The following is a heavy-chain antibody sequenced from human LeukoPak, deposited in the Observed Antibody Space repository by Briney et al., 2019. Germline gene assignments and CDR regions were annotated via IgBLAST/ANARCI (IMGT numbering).Heavy chain of an antibody. CDR1: GVSLSDSY. Sequence: PSETLSLTCAVYGVSLSDSYWTWIRQSPGKGLEWIGEITHSGGSNCNPSLKSRVTMSVDTSEKQLSLKLASVTAADTAVYYCATSRVGPQNSGYLGHWGQGTLVTVSS. CDR3: ATSRVGPQNSGYLGH. D-gene: IGHD6-25*01. J-gene: IGHJ4*02. V-gene: IGHV4-34*01. CDR2: ITHSGGS.